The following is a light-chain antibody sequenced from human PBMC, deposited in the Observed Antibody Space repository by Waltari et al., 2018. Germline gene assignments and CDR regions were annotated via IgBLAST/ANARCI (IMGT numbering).Light chain of an antibody. Sequence: QAVLTQPPSASGTPGQRVTISCSGGASNIGSNAVNWYQHLPGAAPNPVLLNNSQPPSGFSYRFSGSKSGPSTFLAISGLQSDDEADYYCASWDGSLAAYVFGGGTKVTV. CDR2: NNS. J-gene: IGLJ1*01. CDR1: ASNIGSNA. CDR3: ASWDGSLAAYV. V-gene: IGLV1-44*01.